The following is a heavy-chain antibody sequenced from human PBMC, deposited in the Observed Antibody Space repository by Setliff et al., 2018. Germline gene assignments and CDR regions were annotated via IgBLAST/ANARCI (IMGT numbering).Heavy chain of an antibody. CDR2: IYYSGST. CDR3: ARQKNYYDYVWGSYRYYPFDY. V-gene: IGHV4-39*01. Sequence: SETLSLTCTVSGGSISSSSYYWGWIRQPPGKGLEWIGSIYYSGSTYYNPSLKSRVTISVDTSKNQFSLKLNSVTAADTAVYYCARQKNYYDYVWGSYRYYPFDYWGQGTQVTVSS. CDR1: GGSISSSSYY. J-gene: IGHJ4*02. D-gene: IGHD3-16*02.